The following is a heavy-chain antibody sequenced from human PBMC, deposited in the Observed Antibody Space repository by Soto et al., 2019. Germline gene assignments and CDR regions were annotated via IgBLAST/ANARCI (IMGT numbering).Heavy chain of an antibody. Sequence: QFQLVQSGAEVKKPGASMKVSCKASGYTFTRYIRHWVRQSPGQRLALMGWINPDSGITKYSQKFQDRATITKDTSASKAYMELSSLTSEVTDIYYYAIGICGAICPYFKNWGQGTLVTVSP. J-gene: IGHJ1*01. V-gene: IGHV1-3*01. CDR1: GYTFTRYI. CDR3: AIGICGAICPYFKN. D-gene: IGHD2-15*01. CDR2: INPDSGIT.